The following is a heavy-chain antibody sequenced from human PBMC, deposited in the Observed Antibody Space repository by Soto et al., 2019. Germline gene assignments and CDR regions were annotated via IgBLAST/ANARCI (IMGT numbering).Heavy chain of an antibody. Sequence: GGSLRLSCAASGFTFSSYGMHWVRQAPGRGLEWVAVIWYDGSNKYYADSVKGRFTISRDNSKNTLYLQMNSLRAEDTAVYYSARDHLPSGYEDYYYYYGMDVCGQRSTVTVAS. V-gene: IGHV3-33*01. CDR2: IWYDGSNK. D-gene: IGHD5-12*01. J-gene: IGHJ6*02. CDR1: GFTFSSYG. CDR3: ARDHLPSGYEDYYYYYGMDV.